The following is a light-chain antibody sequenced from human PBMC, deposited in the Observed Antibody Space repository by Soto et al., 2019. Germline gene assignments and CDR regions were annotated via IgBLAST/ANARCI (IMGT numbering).Light chain of an antibody. V-gene: IGLV2-23*01. CDR2: EGF. CDR3: SSYAGSTTYV. Sequence: QSVLTQPASVSGSPGQSITLSCTGTSNDVGTYNLVSWYQQHPGKAPKLIIFEGFKRPSGVSNRFSGSKSGNTASLTISGLQAEDEADYYCSSYAGSTTYVFGTGTQLTVL. J-gene: IGLJ1*01. CDR1: SNDVGTYNL.